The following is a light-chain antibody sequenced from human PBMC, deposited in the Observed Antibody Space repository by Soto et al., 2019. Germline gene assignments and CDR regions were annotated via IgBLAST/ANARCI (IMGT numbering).Light chain of an antibody. CDR3: QTWGTGIWV. J-gene: IGLJ3*02. CDR1: SGHSTYA. Sequence: QLVVTQSPSASASLGASVKLTCTLSSGHSTYAIAWHQQQPEKGPRYLMNLNNDGSHSKGDGIPDRFSGSSSGTERYLTISSLQSEDEADYYCQTWGTGIWVFGGGTKLTVL. V-gene: IGLV4-69*01. CDR2: LNNDGSH.